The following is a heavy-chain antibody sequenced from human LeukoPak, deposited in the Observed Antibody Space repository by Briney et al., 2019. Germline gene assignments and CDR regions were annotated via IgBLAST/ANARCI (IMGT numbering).Heavy chain of an antibody. CDR2: ISYDGSNK. V-gene: IGHV3-30*01. J-gene: IGHJ6*02. D-gene: IGHD3-22*01. Sequence: GGSLRLSCAASGFTFSSYAMHWVRQAPGKGLEWVAVISYDGSNKDYADSVKGRFTISRDNSKNTLYLQMNSLRAEDTAVYYCARDPYYYDSSGYARRGYYYYGMDVWGQGTAVTVSS. CDR3: ARDPYYYDSSGYARRGYYYYGMDV. CDR1: GFTFSSYA.